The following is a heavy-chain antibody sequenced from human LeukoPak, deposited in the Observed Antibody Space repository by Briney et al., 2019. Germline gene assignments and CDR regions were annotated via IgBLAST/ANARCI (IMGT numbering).Heavy chain of an antibody. CDR1: GGSISTFY. Sequence: SETLSLTCSVSGGSISTFYWSWIRQPPGKGLEWLGYIYHGANTNYNPSLKSRVSLSVDTSKNQFSLKLSSVTAADTAVYYCARATDSSGYSYYFDYWGQGTLVTVSS. CDR2: IYHGANT. D-gene: IGHD3-22*01. J-gene: IGHJ4*02. CDR3: ARATDSSGYSYYFDY. V-gene: IGHV4-59*08.